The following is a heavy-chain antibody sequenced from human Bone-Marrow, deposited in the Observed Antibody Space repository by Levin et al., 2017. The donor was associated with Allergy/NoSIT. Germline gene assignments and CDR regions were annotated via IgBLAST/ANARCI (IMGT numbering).Heavy chain of an antibody. CDR1: GFTFHTFG. Sequence: LSLPCAASGFTFHTFGMTWVRQAPGKGLEWVSVISGSGSSTYYADSVTGRFPISRDNSKNRLYLQLDSLRAEDPAIYYCAKDRNRMRLVVNAIDYWGQGTLVTVCS. CDR2: ISGSGSST. D-gene: IGHD2-21*01. CDR3: AKDRNRMRLVVNAIDY. V-gene: IGHV3-23*01. J-gene: IGHJ4*02.